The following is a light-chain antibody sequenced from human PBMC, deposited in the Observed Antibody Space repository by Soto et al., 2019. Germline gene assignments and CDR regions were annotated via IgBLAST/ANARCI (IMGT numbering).Light chain of an antibody. CDR3: QQLNSYPLT. CDR1: QVIGTY. V-gene: IGKV1-9*01. Sequence: DIQLTQSPSFLSASVGDRVTVTCRASQVIGTYLAWYQQKPGKAPKFLIYTVSTLQSGVPSRFSGSGSGTEFTLTVSSLQPEDSATYYCQQLNSYPLTFGGGTKVEIK. J-gene: IGKJ4*01. CDR2: TVS.